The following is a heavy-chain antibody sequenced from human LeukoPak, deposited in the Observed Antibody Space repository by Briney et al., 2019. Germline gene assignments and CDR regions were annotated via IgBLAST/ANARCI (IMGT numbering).Heavy chain of an antibody. CDR2: ISSSSSTI. CDR1: GFTFSSYS. CDR3: AREPYGDYDYWYFDL. D-gene: IGHD4-17*01. Sequence: GGSLRLSCAASGFTFSSYSMNWVRQAPGKGLEWVSYISSSSSTIYYADPVKGRFTISRDNAKNSLYLQMNSLRAEDTAVYYCAREPYGDYDYWYFDLWGRGTLVTVSS. J-gene: IGHJ2*01. V-gene: IGHV3-48*01.